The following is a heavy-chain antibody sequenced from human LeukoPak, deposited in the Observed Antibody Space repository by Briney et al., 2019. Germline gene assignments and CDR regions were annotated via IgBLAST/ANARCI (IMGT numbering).Heavy chain of an antibody. CDR3: ARLNGSRDGYCSSTSCNYFDY. Sequence: SETLSLTCTVSGGSISSSSYYWGWIRQPPGKGLEWIGTINYSGSTNYNPSLKSRVTISVDTSKNQFSLKLSSVTAADTAVYYCARLNGSRDGYCSSTSCNYFDYWGQGTLVTVSS. D-gene: IGHD2-2*01. CDR2: INYSGST. V-gene: IGHV4-39*07. J-gene: IGHJ4*02. CDR1: GGSISSSSYY.